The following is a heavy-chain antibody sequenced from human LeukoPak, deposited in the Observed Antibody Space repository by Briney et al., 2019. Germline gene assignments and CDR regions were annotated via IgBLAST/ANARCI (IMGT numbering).Heavy chain of an antibody. CDR3: ARDRYEIGDYVWGSYRYPTYYFDY. J-gene: IGHJ4*02. CDR1: GFTFSSYA. CDR2: ISYDGSNK. V-gene: IGHV3-30-3*01. Sequence: GGSLRLSCAASGFTFSSYAMHWVRQAPGKGLEWVAVISYDGSNKYYADSVKGRFTISRDNSKNTLYLQMNSLRAEDTAVYYCARDRYEIGDYVWGSYRYPTYYFDYWGQGTLVTVSS. D-gene: IGHD3-16*02.